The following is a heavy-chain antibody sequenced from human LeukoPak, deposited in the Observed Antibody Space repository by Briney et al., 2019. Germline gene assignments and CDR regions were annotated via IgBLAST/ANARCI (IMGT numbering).Heavy chain of an antibody. CDR1: GGSISSCCYY. J-gene: IGHJ5*02. Sequence: LSLTCTVSGGSISSCCYYWTWIRQDPGQGLEWMGDTYYSASTYYTPSLKSRVTISVDTSKSQSSLKLSSVTAADTAVYYCARDQQYCISTSCYDWFDPWGQGTLVTVSS. CDR3: ARDQQYCISTSCYDWFDP. V-gene: IGHV4-31*03. CDR2: TYYSAST. D-gene: IGHD2-2*01.